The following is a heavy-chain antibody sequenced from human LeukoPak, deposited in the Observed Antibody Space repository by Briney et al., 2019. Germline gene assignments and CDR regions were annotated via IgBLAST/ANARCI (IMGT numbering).Heavy chain of an antibody. Sequence: GGSLRLSCAASGFTFSDYSMNWVRQAPGKGLEWVSYISSSSSTIYYADSVKGRFTISRDNAKNSLYLQMNSLRAEDTAVYYCASSFGYGSGRPDYWGQGTLVTVSS. V-gene: IGHV3-48*04. D-gene: IGHD3-10*01. CDR3: ASSFGYGSGRPDY. CDR2: ISSSSSTI. J-gene: IGHJ4*02. CDR1: GFTFSDYS.